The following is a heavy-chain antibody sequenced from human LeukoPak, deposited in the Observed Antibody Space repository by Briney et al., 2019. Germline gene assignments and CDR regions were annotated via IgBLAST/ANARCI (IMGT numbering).Heavy chain of an antibody. CDR2: IRYDGSNK. Sequence: GGSLRLSCAASGFTFGSYWMHWVRQAPGKGLEWVAFIRYDGSNKYYADSVKGRFTISRDNSKNTLYLQMNSLRAEDTAVYYCTTDLVTGPHGGDAFDIWGQGTMVTVSS. CDR1: GFTFGSYW. J-gene: IGHJ3*02. V-gene: IGHV3-30*02. CDR3: TTDLVTGPHGGDAFDI. D-gene: IGHD3-9*01.